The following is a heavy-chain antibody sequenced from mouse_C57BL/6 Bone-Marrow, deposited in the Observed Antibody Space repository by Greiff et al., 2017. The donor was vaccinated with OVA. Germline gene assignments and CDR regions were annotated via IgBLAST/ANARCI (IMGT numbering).Heavy chain of an antibody. V-gene: IGHV14-4*01. D-gene: IGHD4-1*01. CDR2: IDPENGDT. Sequence: EVQVVESGAELVRPGASVKLSCTASGFNIKDDYMHWVKQRPEQGLEWIGWIDPENGDTEYASKFQGKATITADTSSNTAYLQLSSLTSEDTAVYYCTRGWDAWFAYWGQGTLVTVSA. CDR1: GFNIKDDY. CDR3: TRGWDAWFAY. J-gene: IGHJ3*01.